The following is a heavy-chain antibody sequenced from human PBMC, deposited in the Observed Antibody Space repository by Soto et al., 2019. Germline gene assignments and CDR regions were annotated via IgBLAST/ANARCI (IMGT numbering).Heavy chain of an antibody. CDR1: GYTLTELS. D-gene: IGHD6-19*01. V-gene: IGHV1-24*01. CDR3: ATSSVAGADYYYYYYDMDV. CDR2: FDPEDGET. J-gene: IGHJ6*02. Sequence: ASVKVSCKVSGYTLTELSMHWVRQAPGKGLEWMGGFDPEDGETIYAQKFQGRVTMTEDTSTDTAYMELSSLRSEDTAVYYCATSSVAGADYYYYYYDMDVWGQGTTVTVSS.